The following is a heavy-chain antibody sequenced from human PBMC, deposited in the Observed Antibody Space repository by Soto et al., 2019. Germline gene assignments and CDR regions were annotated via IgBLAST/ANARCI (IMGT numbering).Heavy chain of an antibody. V-gene: IGHV3-21*01. Sequence: EVQLVESGGGLVKPGGSLRLSCAASGFTFSSYSMNWVRQAPGQGLEWVSSISSSSSYIYYADSVKGRFTIPRDNAKNSLYLQMNSLRAEYTAVYYCARVERAYCGGDCYDYWGQGTLVTVSS. J-gene: IGHJ4*02. CDR3: ARVERAYCGGDCYDY. CDR1: GFTFSSYS. D-gene: IGHD2-21*01. CDR2: ISSSSSYI.